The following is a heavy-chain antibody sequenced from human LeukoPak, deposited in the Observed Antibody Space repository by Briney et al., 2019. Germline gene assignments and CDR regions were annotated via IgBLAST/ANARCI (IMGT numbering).Heavy chain of an antibody. CDR3: ASGPGIAAAANWFDP. Sequence: SVKVSCKASGGTFSSYTISWVRQAPGQGLEWMGRIIPILGIANYAQKFQGRVTITADKSTSTANMELSSLRSEDTAVYYCASGPGIAAAANWFDPWGQGTLVTVSS. CDR2: IIPILGIA. D-gene: IGHD6-13*01. CDR1: GGTFSSYT. J-gene: IGHJ5*02. V-gene: IGHV1-69*02.